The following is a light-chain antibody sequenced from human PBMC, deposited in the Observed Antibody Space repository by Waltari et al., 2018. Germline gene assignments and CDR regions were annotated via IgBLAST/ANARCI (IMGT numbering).Light chain of an antibody. CDR3: QQCNTLPFA. J-gene: IGKJ4*01. V-gene: IGKV1D-12*01. Sequence: IQITHSPSSVSTSVGATVTLTCRASQSISAWLAWYQQKPGKAPKLLISAAFNLQSGVPSRFSGSRSGTDFSLTISSLQPEDFATYYCQQCNTLPFAFGGGTTVEIK. CDR2: AAF. CDR1: QSISAW.